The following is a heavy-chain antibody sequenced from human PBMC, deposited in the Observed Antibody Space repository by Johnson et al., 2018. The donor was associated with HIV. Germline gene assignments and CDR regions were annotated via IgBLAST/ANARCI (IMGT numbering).Heavy chain of an antibody. D-gene: IGHD6-19*01. Sequence: QVQLMESGGGVVQPGRSLRLSCAASGFTFSSYAMHWVRQAPGKGLEWVAVLSKDGSSKYYADSVKGRFTISRDNSKNTLYLQMNSLRAEDTAVYYCARVGRPWLPRDAFDIWGQGTMVTVSS. J-gene: IGHJ3*02. CDR1: GFTFSSYA. CDR2: LSKDGSSK. V-gene: IGHV3-30*14. CDR3: ARVGRPWLPRDAFDI.